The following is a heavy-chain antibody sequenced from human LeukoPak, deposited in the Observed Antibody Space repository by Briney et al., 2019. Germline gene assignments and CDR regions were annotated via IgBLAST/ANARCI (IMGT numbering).Heavy chain of an antibody. J-gene: IGHJ4*02. Sequence: SETLSLTCTVSGDSISSYYWSWIRQPPGKGLEWIGYIYYSGSTNYNPSLKSRVTISVDTSKNQFSLKLSSVTAADTAVYYCARGYCSGGSCSDYWGQGTLVTVSS. CDR3: ARGYCSGGSCSDY. CDR1: GDSISSYY. CDR2: IYYSGST. V-gene: IGHV4-59*01. D-gene: IGHD2-15*01.